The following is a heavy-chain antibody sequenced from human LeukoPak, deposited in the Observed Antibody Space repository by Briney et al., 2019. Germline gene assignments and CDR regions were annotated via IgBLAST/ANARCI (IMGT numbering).Heavy chain of an antibody. D-gene: IGHD1-26*01. CDR1: GGSISSSSYY. CDR2: IYYSGST. CDR3: ARDGIVGATPVFY. V-gene: IGHV4-39*07. Sequence: SPSETLSLTCTVSGGSISSSSYYWGWIRQPPGRGLEWIGSIYYSGSTYYNPSLKSRVTISVDTSKNQFSLKLSSVTAADTAVYYCARDGIVGATPVFYWGQGTLVTVSS. J-gene: IGHJ4*02.